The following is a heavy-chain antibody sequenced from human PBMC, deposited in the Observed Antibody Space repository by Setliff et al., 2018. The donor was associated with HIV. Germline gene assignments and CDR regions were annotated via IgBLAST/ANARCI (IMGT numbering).Heavy chain of an antibody. CDR2: IYYTGNT. CDR1: GGSVGSSSYY. Sequence: ETLSLTCTVSGGSVGSSSYYWAWIRQPPGKGLEWIGSIYYTGNTKYNPSLESRVTFSIDTSENQFSLRLASVTAADTAIYYCARDDSIVLVPAILRGDGFDFWGQGRMVTVSS. V-gene: IGHV4-39*07. CDR3: ARDDSIVLVPAILRGDGFDF. D-gene: IGHD2-2*01. J-gene: IGHJ3*01.